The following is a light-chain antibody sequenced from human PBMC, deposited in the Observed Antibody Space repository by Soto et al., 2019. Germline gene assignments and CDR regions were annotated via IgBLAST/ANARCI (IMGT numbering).Light chain of an antibody. CDR2: DVS. V-gene: IGLV2-14*01. Sequence: QSALTQPASVSGSPGQSITISCTGTSRDVGTYNYVSWHQQHPGKAPKLMIYDVSNPPSGVSNRFSGSNSGNTASLTISGLQAEDEADYYCSSYTSSSTHVVFGGGPKLTVL. J-gene: IGLJ2*01. CDR1: SRDVGTYNY. CDR3: SSYTSSSTHVV.